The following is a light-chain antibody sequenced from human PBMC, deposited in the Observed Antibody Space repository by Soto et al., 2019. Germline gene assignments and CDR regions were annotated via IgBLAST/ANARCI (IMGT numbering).Light chain of an antibody. CDR2: DVH. Sequence: QSALTQPASVSGSPGQSITISCTGTSSDIGGYDYVSWYQQHPGKAPKLMIYDVHLRPSGVSNRFSGSKSGNTASLTISGLQAEDEADYYCASYATTSIVVLGGGTKLTVL. CDR1: SSDIGGYDY. J-gene: IGLJ3*02. CDR3: ASYATTSIVV. V-gene: IGLV2-14*03.